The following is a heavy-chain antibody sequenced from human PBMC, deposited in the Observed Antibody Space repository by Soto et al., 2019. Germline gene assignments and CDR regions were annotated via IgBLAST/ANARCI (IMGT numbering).Heavy chain of an antibody. Sequence: GGSLRLSCAASGFTFDDYAMHWVRQAPGKGLEWVSGISWNSGSIGYADSVKGRFTISRDNAKNSLYLQMNSLRAEDTALYYCAKDGSPYSSGWYGYWGQGTLVTVSS. CDR1: GFTFDDYA. J-gene: IGHJ4*02. CDR3: AKDGSPYSSGWYGY. D-gene: IGHD6-19*01. CDR2: ISWNSGSI. V-gene: IGHV3-9*01.